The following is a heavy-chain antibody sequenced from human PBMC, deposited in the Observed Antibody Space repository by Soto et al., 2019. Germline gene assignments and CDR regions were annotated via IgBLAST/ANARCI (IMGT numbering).Heavy chain of an antibody. CDR3: VRDSGFRGFLEWSLDV. V-gene: IGHV4-59*01. Sequence: PSETLSLTCTVSGGSINLYYWSWIRQSPGKGLEWIGYVYYNGSTTYNPSLKSRVTISLDTSKNQFSLRLSSVTAADTAVYYCVRDSGFRGFLEWSLDVWGQGTTVTVSS. CDR1: GGSINLYY. J-gene: IGHJ6*02. CDR2: VYYNGST. D-gene: IGHD3-3*01.